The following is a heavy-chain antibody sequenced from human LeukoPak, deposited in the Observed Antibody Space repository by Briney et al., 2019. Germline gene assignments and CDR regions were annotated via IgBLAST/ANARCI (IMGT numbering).Heavy chain of an antibody. D-gene: IGHD3-10*01. CDR1: GFTFSSHG. J-gene: IGHJ5*02. CDR2: ISYDGGTK. CDR3: ARDYYGSGRKWFDP. Sequence: PGGSLRLSCAASGFTFSSHGMQWVRQAPGKGLEWVAVISYDGGTKYYADSVKGRFTISRDNSKSTLFLQMNSLRAEDTAVYYCARDYYGSGRKWFDPWGQGTLVTVSS. V-gene: IGHV3-30*03.